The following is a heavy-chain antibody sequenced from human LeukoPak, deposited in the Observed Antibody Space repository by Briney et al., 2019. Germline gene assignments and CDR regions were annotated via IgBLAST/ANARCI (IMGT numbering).Heavy chain of an antibody. J-gene: IGHJ6*04. CDR2: IIPIFGTA. D-gene: IGHD3/OR15-3a*01. CDR1: GGTFSSYA. CDR3: AREYPGTGSIGGPYYYGMDV. Sequence: GTSVKVSCKASGGTFSSYAISWVRQAPGQGLEWMGGIIPIFGTANYAQKFQGRVTITADKSTSTAYMELSSLRSEDTAVYYCAREYPGTGSIGGPYYYGMDVWGKGTTVTVSS. V-gene: IGHV1-69*06.